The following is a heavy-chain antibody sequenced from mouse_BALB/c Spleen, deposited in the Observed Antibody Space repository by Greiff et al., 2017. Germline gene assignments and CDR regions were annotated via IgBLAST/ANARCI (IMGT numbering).Heavy chain of an antibody. J-gene: IGHJ3*01. CDR1: GYSITSGYY. Sequence: EVQLVESGPGLVKPSQSLSLTCSVTGYSITSGYYWNWIRQFPGNKLEWMGYISYDGSNNYNPSLKNRISITRDTSKNQFFLKLNSVTTEDTATYYCARDGISYGNQFAYWGQGTLVTVSA. CDR3: ARDGISYGNQFAY. CDR2: ISYDGSN. V-gene: IGHV3-6*02. D-gene: IGHD2-1*01.